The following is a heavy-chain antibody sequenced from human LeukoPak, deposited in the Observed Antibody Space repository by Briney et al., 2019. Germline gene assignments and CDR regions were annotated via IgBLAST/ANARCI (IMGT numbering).Heavy chain of an antibody. CDR1: GYTLTELS. CDR2: FDPEDGET. CDR3: ATGLRFLEWLVY. D-gene: IGHD3-3*01. J-gene: IGHJ4*02. Sequence: ASVKVSCKVSGYTLTELSMHWVRQAPGKGLEWKGGFDPEDGETIYAQKFQGRVTMTEDTSTDTAYMELSSLRSEDTAVYYCATGLRFLEWLVYWGQGTLVTVSS. V-gene: IGHV1-24*01.